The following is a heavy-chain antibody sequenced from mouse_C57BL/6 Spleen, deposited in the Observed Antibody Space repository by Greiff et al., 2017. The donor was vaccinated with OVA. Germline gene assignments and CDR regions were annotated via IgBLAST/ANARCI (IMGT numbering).Heavy chain of an antibody. Sequence: EVKLVESGPELVKPGASVKMSCKASGYTFTDYNMHWVKQSHGKSLEWIGYINPNNGGTSYNQKFKGKATLTVNKSSSTAYMELRSLTSEDSAVYYCARARSGRGPWFAYWGQGTLVTVSA. V-gene: IGHV1-22*01. J-gene: IGHJ3*01. CDR1: GYTFTDYN. CDR2: INPNNGGT. CDR3: ARARSGRGPWFAY. D-gene: IGHD1-1*01.